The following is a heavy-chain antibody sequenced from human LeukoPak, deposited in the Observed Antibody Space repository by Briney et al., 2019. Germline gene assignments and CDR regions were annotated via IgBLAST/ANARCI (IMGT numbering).Heavy chain of an antibody. D-gene: IGHD3-22*01. CDR2: INPSGGST. V-gene: IGHV1-46*01. J-gene: IGHJ4*02. Sequence: GASVKVSCKASGYTFTSYYMHWVRQAPGQGLEWMGIINPSGGSTSYAQKFQGRVTMTRDTSTSTVYMELSSLRSEDTAVYYCARDRYYYDSSGNPEGGYFDYWGQGILVTVSS. CDR3: ARDRYYYDSSGNPEGGYFDY. CDR1: GYTFTSYY.